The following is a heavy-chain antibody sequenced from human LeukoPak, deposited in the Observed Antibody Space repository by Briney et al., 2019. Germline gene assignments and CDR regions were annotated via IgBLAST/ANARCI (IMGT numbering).Heavy chain of an antibody. CDR2: VNHGGTT. Sequence: SETLSLTCAVYGESFSDYYWSWIRQPPGRGLEWIGEVNHGGTTNYNPSLKSRVIISADTSKNQFSLKLNSVTAADTAVCYCARVVYGDSSKDFDYWGQGTLVTVSS. CDR1: GESFSDYY. CDR3: ARVVYGDSSKDFDY. D-gene: IGHD4-17*01. V-gene: IGHV4-34*01. J-gene: IGHJ4*02.